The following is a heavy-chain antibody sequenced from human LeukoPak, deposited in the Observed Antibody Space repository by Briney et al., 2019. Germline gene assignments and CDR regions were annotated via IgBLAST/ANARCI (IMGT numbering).Heavy chain of an antibody. D-gene: IGHD3-3*01. CDR1: GGSISSYY. Sequence: SSETLSLTCTVSGGSISSYYWSWIRQPPGKGLEWIGYIYYSGSTNYNPSLKSRVTISVDTSKNQFSLKLSSVTAADTAVCYCARGGFVWSGYGTGFDYWGQGTLVTVSS. J-gene: IGHJ4*02. V-gene: IGHV4-59*01. CDR2: IYYSGST. CDR3: ARGGFVWSGYGTGFDY.